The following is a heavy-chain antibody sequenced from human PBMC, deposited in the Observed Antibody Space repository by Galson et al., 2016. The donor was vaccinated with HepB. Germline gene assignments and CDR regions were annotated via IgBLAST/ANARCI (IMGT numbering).Heavy chain of an antibody. D-gene: IGHD4-17*01. CDR3: ARALAVNGAFDI. CDR2: IHHSGSA. CDR1: GGSIGSSNW. Sequence: SETLSLTCAVSGGSIGSSNWWSWVRQPPGKGLEWIGEIHHSGSANYNPSLKSRVTMSVDKSKNQFSLKLSSVTAADTAVYYCARALAVNGAFDIWGQGTMVAVSS. V-gene: IGHV4-4*02. J-gene: IGHJ3*02.